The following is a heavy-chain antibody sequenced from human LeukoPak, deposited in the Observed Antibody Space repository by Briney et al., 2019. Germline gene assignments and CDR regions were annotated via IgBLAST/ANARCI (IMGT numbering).Heavy chain of an antibody. CDR3: ARAARGYDYFDY. D-gene: IGHD6-25*01. J-gene: IGHJ4*02. CDR1: GYTFTSYY. V-gene: IGHV1-46*01. CDR2: INPSGGST. Sequence: ASVTVSCKASGYTFTSYYMHWVRQAPGQGLEWMGIINPSGGSTSYAQKFQGRVTMTRDTSTSTVYMELSSLRSEDTAVYYCARAARGYDYFDYWGQGTLVTVSS.